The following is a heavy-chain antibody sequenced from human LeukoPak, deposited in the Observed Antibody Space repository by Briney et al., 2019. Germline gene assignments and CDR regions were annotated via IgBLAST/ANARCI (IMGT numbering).Heavy chain of an antibody. V-gene: IGHV3-7*01. CDR1: GFTFSTYW. J-gene: IGHJ5*02. CDR3: ARFWLGNPLAGFDP. Sequence: PGGSLRLSCSASGFTFSTYWMSWVRQAPGKGLEWVANMKRDGSEIYYVDSVKGRFTISRDNAKNSLFLQMNSLRAEDTAVYYCARFWLGNPLAGFDPRGQGTLVTVSS. CDR2: MKRDGSEI. D-gene: IGHD3-3*01.